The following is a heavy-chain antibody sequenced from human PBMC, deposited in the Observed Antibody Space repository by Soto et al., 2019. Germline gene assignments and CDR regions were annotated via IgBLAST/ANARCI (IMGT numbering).Heavy chain of an antibody. J-gene: IGHJ6*02. CDR3: AKDSAEYGAAAAANKPDRNGMDV. CDR1: GFTFSSYA. CDR2: ISGSGGST. D-gene: IGHD6-13*01. Sequence: GGSLRLSCAASGFTFSSYAMSWVRQAPGKGLEWVSAISGSGGSTYYADSVKGRFTISRDNSKNTLYLQMNSLRAEDTAVYYCAKDSAEYGAAAAANKPDRNGMDVWGQGTTVTVSS. V-gene: IGHV3-23*01.